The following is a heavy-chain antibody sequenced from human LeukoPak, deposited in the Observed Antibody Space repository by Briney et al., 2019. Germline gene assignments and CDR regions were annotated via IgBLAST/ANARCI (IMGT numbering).Heavy chain of an antibody. Sequence: SETLSLTCAVYGGSFSGYYWSWIRQPPGKGLEWIGEINHSGSTNYNPSLKSRVTISVDTSKNQFSLKLSSVTAADTAVYYCARRATSWVVVGGYFDYWGQGTLVTVSS. CDR3: ARRATSWVVVGGYFDY. V-gene: IGHV4-34*01. D-gene: IGHD1-26*01. CDR2: INHSGST. CDR1: GGSFSGYY. J-gene: IGHJ4*02.